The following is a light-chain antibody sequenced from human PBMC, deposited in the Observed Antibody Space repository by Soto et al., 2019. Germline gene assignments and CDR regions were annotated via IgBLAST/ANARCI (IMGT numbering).Light chain of an antibody. CDR2: TNN. J-gene: IGLJ1*01. CDR3: ATWDDSLNGYV. V-gene: IGLV1-44*01. CDR1: GSNIGSNT. Sequence: QSALTQPPSASGTPGQRITISCSGSGSNIGSNTVTWYQQLPGTAPKLLIYTNNQRPSGVPDRFSGSKSGTSASLAISGLQSGDEADYYCATWDDSLNGYVFGTGTKVTVL.